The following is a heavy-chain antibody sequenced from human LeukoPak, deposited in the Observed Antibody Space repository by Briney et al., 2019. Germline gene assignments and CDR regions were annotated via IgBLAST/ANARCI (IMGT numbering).Heavy chain of an antibody. V-gene: IGHV4-38-2*02. J-gene: IGHJ4*02. CDR1: GYSISSGYY. D-gene: IGHD3-16*01. Sequence: SETLSLTCTVSGYSISSGYYWGWIRQPPGKGLEWIGSIYHSGSTYYNPSLKSRVTISVDTSKNQFSLKLSSVTAADTAVYYCARHDWFRYTYHYVTTEDYWGQGTLVTVSS. CDR2: IYHSGST. CDR3: ARHDWFRYTYHYVTTEDY.